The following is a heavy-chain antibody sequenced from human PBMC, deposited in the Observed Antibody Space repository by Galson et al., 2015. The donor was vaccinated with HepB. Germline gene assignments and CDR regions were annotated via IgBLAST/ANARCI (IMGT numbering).Heavy chain of an antibody. CDR3: ASAPVPQPRYYYYGMDV. Sequence: QSGAEVKKPGESLRISCTGSGYSFTSYWISWVRQMPGKGLEWMGRIDPSDSYTNYSPSFQGHVTISADKSISTAYLQWSSLKASDTAMYYCASAPVPQPRYYYYGMDVWGQGTTVTVSS. D-gene: IGHD6-19*01. V-gene: IGHV5-10-1*01. CDR2: IDPSDSYT. CDR1: GYSFTSYW. J-gene: IGHJ6*02.